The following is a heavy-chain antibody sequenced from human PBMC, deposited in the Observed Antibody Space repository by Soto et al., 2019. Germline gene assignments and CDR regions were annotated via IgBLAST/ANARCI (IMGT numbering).Heavy chain of an antibody. CDR2: ISSSGSTI. Sequence: EVQLVESGGGLVQPGGSLRLSCAASGFTFSSYEMNWVRQAPGKGLEWVSYISSSGSTIYYADSVKGRFTISRDNAKNSLYLQMNSLRAEDTAVYYCAREREVRGKQLDRILVHRWFDPWGQGTLVTVSS. CDR1: GFTFSSYE. D-gene: IGHD6-13*01. V-gene: IGHV3-48*03. J-gene: IGHJ5*02. CDR3: AREREVRGKQLDRILVHRWFDP.